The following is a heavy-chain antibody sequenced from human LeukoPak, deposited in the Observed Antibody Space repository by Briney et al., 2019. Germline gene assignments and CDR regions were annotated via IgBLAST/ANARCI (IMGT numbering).Heavy chain of an antibody. D-gene: IGHD6-6*01. CDR2: IYYSGST. J-gene: IGHJ4*02. CDR1: GGSISSYY. V-gene: IGHV4-59*08. Sequence: SETLSLTCTVSGGSISSYYWSWIRQPPGKGLEWIGYIYYSGSTNYNPSLKSRVTISVDTSKNQFSLKLSSVTAADTAVYYCASYSSSGVFDYWGQGTLVTVPS. CDR3: ASYSSSGVFDY.